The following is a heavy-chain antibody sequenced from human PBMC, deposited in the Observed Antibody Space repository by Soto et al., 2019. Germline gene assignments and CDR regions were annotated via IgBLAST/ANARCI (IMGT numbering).Heavy chain of an antibody. V-gene: IGHV1-3*04. CDR2: INTGNGNT. Sequence: ASVKVSCKASGYTFTDYAMHWVRQAPGQRLEWMGWINTGNGNTKFSLKFQGRVTITRDTSATTAYMELTSLRSEDTAVYYCAKGSRMWTPDYWGQGTLVTVSS. CDR3: AKGSRMWTPDY. CDR1: GYTFTDYA. D-gene: IGHD2-21*01. J-gene: IGHJ4*02.